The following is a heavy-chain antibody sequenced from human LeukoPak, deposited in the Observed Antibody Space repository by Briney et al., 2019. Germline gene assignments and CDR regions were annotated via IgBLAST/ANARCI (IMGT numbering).Heavy chain of an antibody. Sequence: GGSLRLSCAASGFTFSNYAMSWVRQAPGKGLEWLSAISGSGGITYYADSVKGRFTISRDNSKNTLYLQMNSLRAEDTAVYYCAESLGSVGVNGNDYWGQGTLVTVYS. V-gene: IGHV3-23*01. CDR1: GFTFSNYA. D-gene: IGHD2-21*01. CDR3: AESLGSVGVNGNDY. CDR2: ISGSGGIT. J-gene: IGHJ4*02.